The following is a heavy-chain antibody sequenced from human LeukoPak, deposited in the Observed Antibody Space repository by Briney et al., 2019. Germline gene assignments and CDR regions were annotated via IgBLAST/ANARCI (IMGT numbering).Heavy chain of an antibody. V-gene: IGHV3-53*01. D-gene: IGHD4-17*01. CDR1: GLTVNDNY. J-gene: IGHJ4*02. Sequence: SGGSLRLSCALSGLTVNDNYMSWVRQAPGKGLEWVSLIFPDGQTDYADFVQGRFSISRDMSRNILFLDMSSLRAEDTAVFFCARANPVYGDFDYWGQGTLVTVST. CDR2: IFPDGQT. CDR3: ARANPVYGDFDY.